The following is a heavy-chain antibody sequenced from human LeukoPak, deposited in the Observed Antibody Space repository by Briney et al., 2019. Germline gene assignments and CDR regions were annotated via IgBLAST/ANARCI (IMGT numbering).Heavy chain of an antibody. CDR1: GFTFDDYA. V-gene: IGHV3-9*01. D-gene: IGHD6-19*01. J-gene: IGHJ6*02. CDR3: AILSSGWSYYYYYYGMDV. Sequence: GGSLRLSCAASGFTFDDYAMHWVRQAPGKGLEWVSGISWNSGSIGYADSVKGRFTISRDNAKNSLYLQMNSLRAEDTAVYYCAILSSGWSYYYYYYGMDVWGQGTTVTVSS. CDR2: ISWNSGSI.